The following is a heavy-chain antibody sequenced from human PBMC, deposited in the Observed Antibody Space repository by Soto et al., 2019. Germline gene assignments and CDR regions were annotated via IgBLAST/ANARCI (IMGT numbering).Heavy chain of an antibody. CDR2: IYPGDSYT. CDR1: GYSFTSYW. V-gene: IGHV5-51*01. D-gene: IGHD5-12*01. Sequence: GESLKISCKGSGYSFTSYWIGWVRQMPGKGLEWMGIIYPGDSYTSYSPSFQGHVTISADRSISTAYLQWSSLKASDTAMYYCARLERYTGYELHFDYWGQGTQVTVSS. CDR3: ARLERYTGYELHFDY. J-gene: IGHJ4*02.